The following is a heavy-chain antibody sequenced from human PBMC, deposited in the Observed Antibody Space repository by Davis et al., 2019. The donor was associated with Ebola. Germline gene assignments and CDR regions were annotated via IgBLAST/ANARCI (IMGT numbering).Heavy chain of an antibody. J-gene: IGHJ4*02. CDR2: IYHSGST. CDR3: ASDVAWYSFDY. Sequence: MPSETLSLTCTVSDYSINSDYSWAWIRQPPGKGLEWIGTIYHSGSTYYNPSLKSRVTMSVDTSKNQFSLKLSSVTATDTAVYFCASDVAWYSFDYWGQGALVTVAS. CDR1: DYSINSDYS. D-gene: IGHD2-8*02. V-gene: IGHV4-38-2*02.